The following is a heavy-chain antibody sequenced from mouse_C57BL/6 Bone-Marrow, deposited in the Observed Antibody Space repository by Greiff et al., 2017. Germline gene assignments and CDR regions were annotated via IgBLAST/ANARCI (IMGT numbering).Heavy chain of an antibody. J-gene: IGHJ4*01. CDR1: GFTFSSYA. CDR2: ISDGGSYT. CDR3: ARPHYYGSRGDY. D-gene: IGHD1-1*01. Sequence: EVKLEESGGGLVKPGGSLKLSCAASGFTFSSYAMSWVRQTPEKRLEWVATISDGGSYTYYPDNVKGRFTISRDNAKNNLYLQMSHLKSEDTAMYYCARPHYYGSRGDYWGQGTSVTVSS. V-gene: IGHV5-4*03.